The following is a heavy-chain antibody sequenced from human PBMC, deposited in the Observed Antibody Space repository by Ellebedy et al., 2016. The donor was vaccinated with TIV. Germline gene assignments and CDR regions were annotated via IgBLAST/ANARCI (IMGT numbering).Heavy chain of an antibody. CDR2: LNHSGST. CDR1: GGTFSGYY. CDR3: ARAPYGAYRYFDL. J-gene: IGHJ2*01. D-gene: IGHD4-17*01. V-gene: IGHV4-34*01. Sequence: MPSETLSLACAVYGGTFSGYYWSWIRQPPGKGLEWIGELNHSGSTNYNPSLKSRVTISVDTSKNQFSLKLRYVTAADTAVYYCARAPYGAYRYFDLWGRGTLVTVSS.